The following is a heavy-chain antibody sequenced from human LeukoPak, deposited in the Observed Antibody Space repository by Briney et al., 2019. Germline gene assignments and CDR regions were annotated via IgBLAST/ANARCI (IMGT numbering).Heavy chain of an antibody. CDR3: VRDYQFIQEV. CDR2: ISADGKST. D-gene: IGHD2-2*01. CDR1: GFTFSNYW. J-gene: IGHJ6*02. V-gene: IGHV3-74*01. Sequence: GGSLRLSCVASGFTFSNYWMLWVRQAPGKGLMWVSLISADGKSTRYAESVKGRFTISRDNAKNALYLQMDILRVEDTALYFCVRDYQFIQEVWGQGTTVTVSS.